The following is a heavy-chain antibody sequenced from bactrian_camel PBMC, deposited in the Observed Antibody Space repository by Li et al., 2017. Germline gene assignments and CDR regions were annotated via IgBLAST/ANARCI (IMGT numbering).Heavy chain of an antibody. CDR3: ATALGGGSDFGY. Sequence: HVQLVESGGGSVQVGGSLRLSCRISDNAGSRHCMGWFRQGSGEEREGVATIDRRGKTTYAESVKGRFTASKDNAKNTVALQMNSLKSEDTALYYCATALGGGSDFGYWGQGTQVTVS. CDR2: IDRRGKT. J-gene: IGHJ6*01. CDR1: DNAGSRHC. V-gene: IGHV3S53*01. D-gene: IGHD6*01.